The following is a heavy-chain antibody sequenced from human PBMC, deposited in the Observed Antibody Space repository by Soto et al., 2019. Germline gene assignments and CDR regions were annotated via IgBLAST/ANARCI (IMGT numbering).Heavy chain of an antibody. CDR3: AKDGAFRELLYAFDI. CDR2: ISYDGSNK. V-gene: IGHV3-30*18. D-gene: IGHD1-26*01. J-gene: IGHJ3*02. Sequence: QVQLVESGGGVVQPGRSLRLSCAASGFTFSSYGMHWVRQAPGKGLEWVAVISYDGSNKYYADSVKGRFTISRDNSKNTLYLQMNSLRAEDTAVYYCAKDGAFRELLYAFDIWGQGTMVTVSS. CDR1: GFTFSSYG.